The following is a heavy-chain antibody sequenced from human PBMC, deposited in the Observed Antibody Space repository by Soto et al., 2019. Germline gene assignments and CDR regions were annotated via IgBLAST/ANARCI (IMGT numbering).Heavy chain of an antibody. CDR1: GGSFSGYY. CDR2: INHSGST. Sequence: SETLSLTCAVYGGSFSGYYWSWIRQPQGKGLEWIGEINHSGSTNYNPSLKSRVTISVDTSKNQFSLKLSSVTAADTAVYYCARVPDPGKAAAVGYYMDVWGKGTTVTVSS. CDR3: ARVPDPGKAAAVGYYMDV. V-gene: IGHV4-34*01. D-gene: IGHD6-13*01. J-gene: IGHJ6*03.